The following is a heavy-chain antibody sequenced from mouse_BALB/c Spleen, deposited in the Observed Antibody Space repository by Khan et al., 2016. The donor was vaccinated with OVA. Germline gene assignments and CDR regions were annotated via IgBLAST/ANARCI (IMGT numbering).Heavy chain of an antibody. Sequence: EVQLVESGPGLVKPSQSLSLTCTVTGYSITSNYAWHWIRQFPGNKLEWLGYISYSGLTSYNPSLKSRIPITRDTSKNQFFLQLDSVTTEDTATYYCARGNYYGYTMDYWGQGTSVTVSS. CDR3: ARGNYYGYTMDY. V-gene: IGHV3-2*02. J-gene: IGHJ4*01. CDR1: GYSITSNYA. CDR2: ISYSGLT. D-gene: IGHD1-1*01.